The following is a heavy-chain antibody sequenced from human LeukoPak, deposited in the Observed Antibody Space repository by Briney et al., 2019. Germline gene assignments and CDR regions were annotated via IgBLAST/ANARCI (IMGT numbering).Heavy chain of an antibody. D-gene: IGHD6-19*01. J-gene: IGHJ4*02. CDR2: IRYDGNDK. CDR3: AKIPAVAGTPVDY. CDR1: GFTFSSYG. Sequence: PGGSLRLSCAASGFTFSSYGMHWVRQAPGKGLEWVTFIRYDGNDKYYADSVKGRFTISRDNSKNTLYLQMNSLRAEDTAVHYCAKIPAVAGTPVDYWGQGTLVTVSS. V-gene: IGHV3-30*02.